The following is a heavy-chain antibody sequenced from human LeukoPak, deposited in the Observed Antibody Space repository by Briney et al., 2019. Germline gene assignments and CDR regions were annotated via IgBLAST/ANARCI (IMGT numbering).Heavy chain of an antibody. D-gene: IGHD3-10*01. CDR2: INAGNGNT. V-gene: IGHV1-3*01. CDR3: ARLGFGEPPWFDP. CDR1: GYTFTSYA. J-gene: IGHJ5*02. Sequence: ASVKVSCKASGYTFTSYAMHWVRQAPGQRLEWMGWINAGNGNTKYSQKFQGRVTITRDTSASTAYMELSSLRSEDTAVYYCARLGFGEPPWFDPWGQGTLVTVSS.